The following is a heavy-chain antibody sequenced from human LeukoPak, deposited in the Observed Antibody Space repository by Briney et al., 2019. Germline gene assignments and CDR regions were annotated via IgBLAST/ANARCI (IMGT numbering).Heavy chain of an antibody. CDR1: GFTFSSYG. CDR3: AKRLSSWEFDY. J-gene: IGHJ4*02. Sequence: GRSLRLSCAASGFTFSSYGMHWVRQAPGKGLEWVAVIWYDGSNKYYADSVKGRFTISRDNSENTLYLQMNSLRAEDTAVYYCAKRLSSWEFDYWGQGTLVTVPS. CDR2: IWYDGSNK. D-gene: IGHD6-13*01. V-gene: IGHV3-30*18.